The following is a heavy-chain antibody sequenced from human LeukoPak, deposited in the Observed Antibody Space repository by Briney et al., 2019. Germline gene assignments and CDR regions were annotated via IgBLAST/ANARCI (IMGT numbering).Heavy chain of an antibody. J-gene: IGHJ4*02. CDR2: IRGDTSDT. Sequence: GGSLRLSCAASGFTFSTYAMSWVRQAPGKGLEWVSTIRGDTSDTYFADSVKGRFTISRDNSRTTLYLQMSSLRAEDTAVYYCAKNQGPLKGSYCFDSWGQGALVSVSS. CDR3: AKNQGPLKGSYCFDS. D-gene: IGHD6-6*01. V-gene: IGHV3-23*01. CDR1: GFTFSTYA.